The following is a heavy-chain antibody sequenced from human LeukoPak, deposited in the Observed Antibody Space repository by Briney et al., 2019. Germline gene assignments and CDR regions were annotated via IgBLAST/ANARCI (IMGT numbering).Heavy chain of an antibody. CDR3: ARVIYSYGRYYFDY. V-gene: IGHV4-34*01. CDR2: INHSGNT. Sequence: SETLSLTCAVYGGSFSGYYWSWIRQPPGKGLEWIGEINHSGNTNYNPSLKSRVTISVDTSKNQFSLKLSSVTAADTAVYYCARVIYSYGRYYFDYWGQGTLVTVSS. CDR1: GGSFSGYY. J-gene: IGHJ4*02. D-gene: IGHD5-18*01.